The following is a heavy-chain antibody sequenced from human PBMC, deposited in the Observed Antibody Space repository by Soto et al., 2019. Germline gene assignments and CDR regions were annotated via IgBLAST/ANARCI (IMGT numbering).Heavy chain of an antibody. Sequence: RASVKVSCKASGGTFSSYAISWVRQAPGQGLEWMGGIIPIFGTANYAQKFQGRVTITADESTSTAYMELSSLRSEDTAVYYCARDRYYYDSSGYYYYWGQGTLVTVSS. V-gene: IGHV1-69*13. CDR3: ARDRYYYDSSGYYYY. CDR2: IIPIFGTA. D-gene: IGHD3-22*01. J-gene: IGHJ4*02. CDR1: GGTFSSYA.